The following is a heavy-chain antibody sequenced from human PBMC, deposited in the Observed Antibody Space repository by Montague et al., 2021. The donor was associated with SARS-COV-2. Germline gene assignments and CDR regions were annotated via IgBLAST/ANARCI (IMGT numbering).Heavy chain of an antibody. V-gene: IGHV4-59*01. J-gene: IGHJ5*02. Sequence: SETLSLTCAVYGGSFSGYWWTWIRQSPGKGLEWIAYIYYSGNTYTKYNPSLESRVSISVDTSKNQFSLKLTSGSAADTAVYYCAREYFDSSGLVWIDPWGQGTLVIVSS. CDR3: AREYFDSSGLVWIDP. CDR2: IYYSGNTYT. CDR1: GGSFSGYW. D-gene: IGHD3-22*01.